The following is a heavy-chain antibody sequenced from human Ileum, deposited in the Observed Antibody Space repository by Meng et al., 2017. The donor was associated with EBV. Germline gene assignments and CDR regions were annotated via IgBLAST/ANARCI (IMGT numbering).Heavy chain of an antibody. CDR1: GDSISSNNW. CDR3: ASGRDYAWHS. Sequence: VQPEVRGPGLVKAGGTPSLPCAVSGDSISSNNWWSWVRQPPGKGLEWIGEIYHSGSTNYNPSFKSRVTMSVDKSKNQISLNLSSVTAADTAAYYCASGRDYAWHSWGRGTLVTVSS. J-gene: IGHJ4*02. V-gene: IGHV4-4*02. CDR2: IYHSGST. D-gene: IGHD4-17*01.